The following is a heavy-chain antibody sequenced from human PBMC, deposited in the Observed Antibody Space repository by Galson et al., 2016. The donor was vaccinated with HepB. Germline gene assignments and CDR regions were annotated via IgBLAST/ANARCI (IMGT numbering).Heavy chain of an antibody. J-gene: IGHJ6*02. D-gene: IGHD3-9*01. V-gene: IGHV3-9*01. Sequence: SVKGRFTISRDNAKNSLFLQMTSLRPEDTAVYYCAKEGYFDWVMVYYHGMDVWGQGTTVTVS. CDR3: AKEGYFDWVMVYYHGMDV.